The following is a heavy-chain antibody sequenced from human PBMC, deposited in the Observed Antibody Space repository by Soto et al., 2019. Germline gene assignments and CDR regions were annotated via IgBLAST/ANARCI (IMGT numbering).Heavy chain of an antibody. Sequence: GASVKVSCKASGGTFSSYAISWVRQAPGQGLEWVGGIIPIFGTANYAQKFQGRVTITADESTSTAYMELSSLRSEDTAVYYCASATGSSHYYYYGMDVWGQGTTVTVSS. J-gene: IGHJ6*02. D-gene: IGHD6-13*01. CDR1: GGTFSSYA. CDR2: IIPIFGTA. V-gene: IGHV1-69*13. CDR3: ASATGSSHYYYYGMDV.